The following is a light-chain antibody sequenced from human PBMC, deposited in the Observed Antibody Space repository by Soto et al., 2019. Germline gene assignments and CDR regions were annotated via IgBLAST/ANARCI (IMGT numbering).Light chain of an antibody. Sequence: EMVMTKSPAILSVSPGESATLSCRASQSVNSSYLAWYQQHPGQPPRLLIYGISTRATGIPARFSGSGSGTEFSLTISSLQSEDFAVYYCQQYSKWPITFGQGARLEIK. CDR3: QQYSKWPIT. J-gene: IGKJ5*01. CDR2: GIS. CDR1: QSVNSSY. V-gene: IGKV3-15*01.